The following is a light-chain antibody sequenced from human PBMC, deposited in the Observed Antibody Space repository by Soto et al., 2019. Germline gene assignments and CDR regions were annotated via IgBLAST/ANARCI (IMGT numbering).Light chain of an antibody. CDR1: QSVSIY. J-gene: IGKJ4*01. CDR2: DAS. Sequence: EIVLTQSPATLSLSPGERATLSCRASQSVSIYLAWYQQKPGQAPRLLIYDASNMVIGIPARFSGSGSVTEFALTISSLETEDFAVYYCQQRSSWPLTFGGGTNVESK. CDR3: QQRSSWPLT. V-gene: IGKV3-11*01.